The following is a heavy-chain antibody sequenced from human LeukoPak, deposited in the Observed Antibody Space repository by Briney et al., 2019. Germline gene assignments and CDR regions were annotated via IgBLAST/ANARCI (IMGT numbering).Heavy chain of an antibody. CDR1: GFTFSNYG. D-gene: IGHD7-27*01. CDR2: IWYDGSNK. J-gene: IGHJ4*02. V-gene: IGHV3-33*06. CDR3: AESMGTGLSLDY. Sequence: PGGSLRLSCAASGFTFSNYGMHWVRQAPGKGPEWVAVIWYDGSNKYYADSVKGRFTISRDNSKNTVDLQMNSLRVEDTAVYYCAESMGTGLSLDYWGQGTLVTVSS.